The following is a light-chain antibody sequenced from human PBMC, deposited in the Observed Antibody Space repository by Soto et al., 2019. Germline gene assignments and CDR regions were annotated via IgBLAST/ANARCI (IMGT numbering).Light chain of an antibody. Sequence: DIQMTQSPSSLSASVGDRVTITCRASQSISSYLNWYQQKPGKAPKLLIYAASSLESGVPSRFSGSGSGTAFTLTISSLQPEDFATYYCQQSYSTLYTVGQGTKLEIK. CDR3: QQSYSTLYT. V-gene: IGKV1-39*01. J-gene: IGKJ2*01. CDR2: AAS. CDR1: QSISSY.